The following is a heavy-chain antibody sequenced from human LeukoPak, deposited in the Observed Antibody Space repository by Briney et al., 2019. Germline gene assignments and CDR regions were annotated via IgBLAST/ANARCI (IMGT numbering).Heavy chain of an antibody. D-gene: IGHD2-2*01. CDR3: ARRSLGSVPYCSSTSCLGYYYYGMDV. CDR2: IYYSGST. V-gene: IGHV4-39*01. J-gene: IGHJ6*02. CDR1: GGSISSSSYY. Sequence: SETLSLTCTVSGGSISSSSYYWGWIRQPLGKGLEWIGSIYYSGSTYYNPSLKSRVTISVDTSKNQFTLKLSSVTAADTAVYYCARRSLGSVPYCSSTSCLGYYYYGMDVWGQGTTVTVSS.